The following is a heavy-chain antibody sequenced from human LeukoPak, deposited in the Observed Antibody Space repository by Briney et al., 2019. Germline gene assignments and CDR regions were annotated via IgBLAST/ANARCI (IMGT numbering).Heavy chain of an antibody. CDR3: ARAYYYGLGSYYNWDY. D-gene: IGHD3-10*01. CDR1: GFTFSSYA. V-gene: IGHV3-30-3*01. J-gene: IGHJ4*02. Sequence: GGSLRLSCAASGFTFSSYAMHWVRQAPGKGLEWVAVISYDGSNKYYADSVKGRFTISRDNSKNTLYLQMNSLRAEDTAVYYCARAYYYGLGSYYNWDYWGQGTLVTVSS. CDR2: ISYDGSNK.